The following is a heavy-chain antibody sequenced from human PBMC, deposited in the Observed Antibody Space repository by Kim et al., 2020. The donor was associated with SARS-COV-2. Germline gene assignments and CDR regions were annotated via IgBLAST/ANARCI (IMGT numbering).Heavy chain of an antibody. Sequence: FQGRVTITADKSTSTAYMELSSLRSEDTAVYYCARAGLRYFDLGYYGMDVWGQGTTVTVSS. V-gene: IGHV1-69*04. D-gene: IGHD3-9*01. J-gene: IGHJ6*02. CDR3: ARAGLRYFDLGYYGMDV.